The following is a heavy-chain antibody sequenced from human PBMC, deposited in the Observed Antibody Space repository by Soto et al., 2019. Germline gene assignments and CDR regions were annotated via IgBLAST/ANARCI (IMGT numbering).Heavy chain of an antibody. CDR2: ISAYNGNT. V-gene: IGHV1-18*01. CDR3: ARTKTGYSSSWYAKPFDY. D-gene: IGHD6-13*01. CDR1: GYTFTSYG. Sequence: ASVKVSCKASGYTFTSYGISWVRQAPGQGLEWMGWISAYNGNTNYAQKLQGRLTITKDTSKNQVVLTMTNMDPVDTATYYCARTKTGYSSSWYAKPFDYWGQGTLVTVSS. J-gene: IGHJ4*02.